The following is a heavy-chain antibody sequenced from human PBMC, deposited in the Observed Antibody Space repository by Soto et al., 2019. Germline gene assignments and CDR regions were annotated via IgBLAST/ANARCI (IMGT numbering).Heavy chain of an antibody. D-gene: IGHD1-26*01. CDR1: GGSISSGDYY. Sequence: QVQLQESGPGLVKPSQTLSLTCTVSGGSISSGDYYWSWIRQPPGKGLEWIGYIYYSGSTYYNPSLQSRVTXSXDXXKNQFSLNLSSVTAADTAVYYCARAEGYLGGGYYYSYGMDVWGQGTTVTVSS. CDR2: IYYSGST. J-gene: IGHJ6*02. V-gene: IGHV4-30-4*01. CDR3: ARAEGYLGGGYYYSYGMDV.